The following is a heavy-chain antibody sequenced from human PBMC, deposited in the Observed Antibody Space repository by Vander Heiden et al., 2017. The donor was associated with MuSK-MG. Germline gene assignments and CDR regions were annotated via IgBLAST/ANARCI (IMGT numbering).Heavy chain of an antibody. J-gene: IGHJ3*02. D-gene: IGHD3-22*01. Sequence: QLQLQESGPGLVKPSETLSLTCTVSGGSISSSNYYWGWIRQPPGKGLEWIGSIYYSGTAYYTPSLKSRVTISVDTSKNQFSLKLSSVTAADTAVYYCTRATDYYDSSGYPFAFDIWGQGTRVTVSS. CDR3: TRATDYYDSSGYPFAFDI. CDR1: GGSISSSNYY. V-gene: IGHV4-39*07. CDR2: IYYSGTA.